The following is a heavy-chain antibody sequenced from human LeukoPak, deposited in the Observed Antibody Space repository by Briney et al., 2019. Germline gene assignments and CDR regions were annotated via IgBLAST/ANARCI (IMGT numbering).Heavy chain of an antibody. Sequence: PGGSLRLSCAASGFTVSSNYMSWVRQAPGKGLEWVSVIYSGGSTYYADSVKGRFTISRDNSKSTLYLQMNSLRAEDTAVYYCAREYDSSGYRHWFDPWGQGTLVTVSS. CDR2: IYSGGST. CDR3: AREYDSSGYRHWFDP. D-gene: IGHD3-22*01. J-gene: IGHJ5*02. CDR1: GFTVSSNY. V-gene: IGHV3-66*01.